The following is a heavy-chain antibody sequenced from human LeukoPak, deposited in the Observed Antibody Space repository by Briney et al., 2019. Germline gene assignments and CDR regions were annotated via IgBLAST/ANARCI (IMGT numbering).Heavy chain of an antibody. CDR2: ISWNSGSI. CDR3: AKERYDSSGYYRNY. Sequence: GRSLRLSCAASGFTFDDYAMHWVRQAPGKGLEWVSGISWNSGSIGYADSVKGRFTISRDNAKNSLYLQMNSLRAEDTALYYYAKERYDSSGYYRNYWGQGTLVTVSP. J-gene: IGHJ4*02. D-gene: IGHD3-22*01. V-gene: IGHV3-9*01. CDR1: GFTFDDYA.